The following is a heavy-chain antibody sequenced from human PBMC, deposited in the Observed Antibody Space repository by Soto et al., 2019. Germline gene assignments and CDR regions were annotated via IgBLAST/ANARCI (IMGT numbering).Heavy chain of an antibody. CDR3: ARVYSSSWSYYFDY. Sequence: SETLSLTCAVSGGSISSGGYSWSWIRQPPGKGLEWIGYIYHSGSTYYNPSLKSRVTISVDRSKNQFSLKLSSVTAADTAVYYCARVYSSSWSYYFDYWGQGTLVTVSS. D-gene: IGHD6-13*01. CDR2: IYHSGST. V-gene: IGHV4-30-2*01. J-gene: IGHJ4*02. CDR1: GGSISSGGYS.